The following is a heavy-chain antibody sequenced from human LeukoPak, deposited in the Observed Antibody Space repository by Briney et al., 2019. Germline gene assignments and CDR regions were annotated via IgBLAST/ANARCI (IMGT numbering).Heavy chain of an antibody. V-gene: IGHV4-39*07. CDR3: ARKVGRWLQLFDY. J-gene: IGHJ4*02. D-gene: IGHD5-24*01. Sequence: SETLSLICTVSGGTISSTTYNWGWIRQPPGKGLEWIGSIDYRGSTYYSPSLKSRVTISVDTSKNQFSLKLSSATAADTAVYYCARKVGRWLQLFDYWGQGTLVTVSS. CDR1: GGTISSTTYN. CDR2: IDYRGST.